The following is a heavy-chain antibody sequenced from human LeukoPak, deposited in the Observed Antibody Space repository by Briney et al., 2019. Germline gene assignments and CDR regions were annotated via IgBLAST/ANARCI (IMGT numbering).Heavy chain of an antibody. D-gene: IGHD1-26*01. V-gene: IGHV3-23*01. J-gene: IGHJ4*02. Sequence: GGSLRLSCAASGFTFSSYGMSWVRQAPGKGLEWVSVIGGRDGSTYYADSVKGRFTISRDNSKNTLYLQMNSLRAEDTAVYYCAKPIVGATRVGYFDYWGQGTLVTVSS. CDR3: AKPIVGATRVGYFDY. CDR1: GFTFSSYG. CDR2: IGGRDGST.